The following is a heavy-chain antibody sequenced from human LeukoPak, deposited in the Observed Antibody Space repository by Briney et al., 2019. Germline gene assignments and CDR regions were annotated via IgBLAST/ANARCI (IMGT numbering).Heavy chain of an antibody. V-gene: IGHV4-39*01. Sequence: SETLSLTCTVSGASISSSSYYWGWIRQPPGKGLEWIGSIYYSGSSYYNPSLKSRVTISVDTSKNHFSLKLNSVTAADTAVYYCARHIVAERNFDYWGQGTLVTVSS. CDR2: IYYSGSS. D-gene: IGHD5-12*01. CDR1: GASISSSSYY. J-gene: IGHJ4*02. CDR3: ARHIVAERNFDY.